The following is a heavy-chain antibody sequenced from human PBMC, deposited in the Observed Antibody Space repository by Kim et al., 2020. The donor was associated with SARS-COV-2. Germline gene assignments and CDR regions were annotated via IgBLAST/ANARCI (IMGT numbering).Heavy chain of an antibody. D-gene: IGHD3-9*01. CDR3: ARYYPPQYYDILTCGYYYYGMDV. Sequence: ASVKVSCKASGYTFTSYDINWVRQATGQGLEWMGWMNPNSGNTGYAQKFQGRVTMTRNTSISTAYMELSSLRSEDTAVYYCARYYPPQYYDILTCGYYYYGMDVWGQGTTVTVSS. V-gene: IGHV1-8*01. CDR1: GYTFTSYD. J-gene: IGHJ6*02. CDR2: MNPNSGNT.